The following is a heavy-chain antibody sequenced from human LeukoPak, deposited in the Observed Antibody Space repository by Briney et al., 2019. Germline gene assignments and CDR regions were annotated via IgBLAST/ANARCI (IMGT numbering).Heavy chain of an antibody. V-gene: IGHV1-3*01. D-gene: IGHD4-11*01. Sequence: GASVTVSCKASGYTFTSYAMHWVRQAPGQRLEWMGWINAGNGNTKYSQKFQGRVTITADKSTSTAYMELSSLRSEDTAVYYCARETRYNDYSFPWYYYYYMDVWGKGTTVTVSS. CDR3: ARETRYNDYSFPWYYYYYMDV. J-gene: IGHJ6*03. CDR2: INAGNGNT. CDR1: GYTFTSYA.